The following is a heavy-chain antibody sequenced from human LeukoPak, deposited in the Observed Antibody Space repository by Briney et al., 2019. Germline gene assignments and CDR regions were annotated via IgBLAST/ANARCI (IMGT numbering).Heavy chain of an antibody. CDR1: GYSFTSYW. Sequence: GESLKISCKGSGYSFTSYWIGWVRQMPGEGLEWMGIIYPGDSDTRYSPSFQGQVTISADKSISTAYLQWSSLKASDTAMYYCARVYYYDSSGYTPRSFDYWGQGTLVTASS. V-gene: IGHV5-51*01. D-gene: IGHD3-22*01. CDR3: ARVYYYDSSGYTPRSFDY. CDR2: IYPGDSDT. J-gene: IGHJ4*02.